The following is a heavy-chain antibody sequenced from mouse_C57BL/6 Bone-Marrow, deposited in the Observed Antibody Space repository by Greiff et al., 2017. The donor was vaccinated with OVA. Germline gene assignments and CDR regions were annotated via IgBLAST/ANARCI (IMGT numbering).Heavy chain of an antibody. V-gene: IGHV5-4*01. J-gene: IGHJ2*01. Sequence: EVMLVESGGGLVKPGGSLKLSCAASGFTFSSYAMSWVRQTPEKRLEWVATISDGGSYTYYPDNVKGRFTLSRANAKNNLYLQMSHLKSEDTAMYYCAREGNYYGSSYNFDDWGQGTTLTVSS. D-gene: IGHD1-1*01. CDR1: GFTFSSYA. CDR2: ISDGGSYT. CDR3: AREGNYYGSSYNFDD.